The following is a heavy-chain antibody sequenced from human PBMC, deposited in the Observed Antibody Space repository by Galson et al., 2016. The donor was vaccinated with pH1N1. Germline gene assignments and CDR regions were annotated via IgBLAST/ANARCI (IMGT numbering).Heavy chain of an antibody. CDR3: AREDLVVGEGWDSGVDL. J-gene: IGHJ6*01. Sequence: TLSLPCTVSGGSISSGGYYWSWIRQRPGKGLEWIGYIYYSGRTHYSPSLKSRLTISVGTSKNQFSLKLRSVTAADTAVFYCAREDLVVGEGWDSGVDLWGQGTTVTVSS. V-gene: IGHV4-31*03. CDR2: IYYSGRT. CDR1: GGSISSGGYY. D-gene: IGHD2-15*01.